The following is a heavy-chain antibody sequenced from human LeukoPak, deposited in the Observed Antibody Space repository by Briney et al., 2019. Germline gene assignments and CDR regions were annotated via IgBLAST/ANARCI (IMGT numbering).Heavy chain of an antibody. D-gene: IGHD7-27*01. V-gene: IGHV4-61*08. CDR3: ASYPTPPSGDFPDY. Sequence: SETLSLTSTVSGGSVSSGDYYWSWIRQPPGKGLQWIGFIYYSGSTNYNPSLQSRVTISVDTSKNQFSLKLSSVTAADTAIYYCASYPTPPSGDFPDYWGQGTLVTVSS. CDR2: IYYSGST. CDR1: GGSVSSGDYY. J-gene: IGHJ4*02.